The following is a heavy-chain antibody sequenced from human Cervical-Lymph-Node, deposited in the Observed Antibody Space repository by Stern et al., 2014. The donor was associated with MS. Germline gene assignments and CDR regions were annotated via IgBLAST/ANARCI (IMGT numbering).Heavy chain of an antibody. J-gene: IGHJ4*02. CDR3: AKDRGEFHRPLGIADY. CDR1: GFIFSNYG. Sequence: VQLVESGGGVVQPGRSLRLSCAVSGFIFSNYGMHWVRQAPGKGLEWVAVISLDGSNIDIAVSVKGRFTISRDNSKDTLSLQMNSVRLEDTAVYYCAKDRGEFHRPLGIADYWGQGTLVTVSS. D-gene: IGHD7-27*01. CDR2: ISLDGSNI. V-gene: IGHV3-30*18.